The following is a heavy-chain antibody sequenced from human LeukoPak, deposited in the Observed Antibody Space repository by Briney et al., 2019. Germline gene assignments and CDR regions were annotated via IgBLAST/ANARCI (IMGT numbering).Heavy chain of an antibody. V-gene: IGHV1-3*03. CDR1: GYTFTSYA. Sequence: ASVKVSCKASGYTFTSYAMHWVRQAPGQRLEWMGWINAGNGNTKYSQEFQGRVTITRDTSASTVYMELSSLRSEDTAVYYCARDGYNFIRGNWFDPWGQGTLVTVSS. D-gene: IGHD5-24*01. CDR3: ARDGYNFIRGNWFDP. CDR2: INAGNGNT. J-gene: IGHJ5*02.